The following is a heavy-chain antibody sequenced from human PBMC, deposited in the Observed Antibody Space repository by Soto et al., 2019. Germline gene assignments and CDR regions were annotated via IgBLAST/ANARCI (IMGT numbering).Heavy chain of an antibody. CDR2: LGGGGDDT. CDR3: AKDAIAKNGVWDSLDL. Sequence: EVQLLESGGGLVQPGGSLRLSCAASGFTFRDYAMSWVRQAPGKGLEWVSGLGGGGDDTYYAASVRGGFTVARDNSKNMMFLQMNRLRAEDTAIYYCAKDAIAKNGVWDSLDLWGRGTKVTVSS. V-gene: IGHV3-23*01. CDR1: GFTFRDYA. D-gene: IGHD2-8*01. J-gene: IGHJ3*01.